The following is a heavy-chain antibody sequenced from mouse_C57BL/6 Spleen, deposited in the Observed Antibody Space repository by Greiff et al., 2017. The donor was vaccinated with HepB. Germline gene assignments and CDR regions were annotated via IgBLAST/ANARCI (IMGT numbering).Heavy chain of an antibody. CDR1: GFTFSSYA. J-gene: IGHJ2*01. Sequence: EVKLVESGGGLVKPGGSLKLSCAASGFTFSSYAMSWVRQTPEKRLEWVATISDGGSYTYYPDNVKGRFTISRDNAKNNLYLQMSHLKSEDTAMYYCARRDGYYWGQGTTLTVSS. CDR2: ISDGGSYT. CDR3: ARRDGYY. V-gene: IGHV5-4*03. D-gene: IGHD2-3*01.